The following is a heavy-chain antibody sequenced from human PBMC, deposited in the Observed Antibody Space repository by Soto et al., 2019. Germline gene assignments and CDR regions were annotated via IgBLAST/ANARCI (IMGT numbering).Heavy chain of an antibody. CDR2: IYYSGRT. J-gene: IGHJ4*02. D-gene: IGHD6-6*01. V-gene: IGHV4-30-4*01. CDR3: ARDRSNSPDYFDF. CDR1: GGSIDNYEYY. Sequence: QVQLQETGPGLVKPSQTLSLTCTVSGGSIDNYEYYWTWIRQPPGKGLEWVGYIYYSGRTNYNPALNSRLTISLDTSKNQFSLRLTSVSAADTAMYYCARDRSNSPDYFDFWGQGTLFTVSS.